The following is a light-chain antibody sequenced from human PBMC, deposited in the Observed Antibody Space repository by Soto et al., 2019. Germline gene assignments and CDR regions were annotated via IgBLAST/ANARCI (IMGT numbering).Light chain of an antibody. CDR3: QQSGSSFYT. V-gene: IGKV3-20*01. CDR1: QSVSSAY. CDR2: GAS. Sequence: EIVLTQSPGTLSLSPGERATLSCRASQSVSSAYLAWYQQIPGQAPRLLIYGASSRATGIPDRFSGSVSATDFPLTLSGLEPEVFAVYYCQQSGSSFYTFGQGTKLELK. J-gene: IGKJ2*01.